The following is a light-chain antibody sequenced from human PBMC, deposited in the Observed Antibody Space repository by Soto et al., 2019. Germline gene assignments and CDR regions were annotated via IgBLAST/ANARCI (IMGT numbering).Light chain of an antibody. J-gene: IGKJ3*01. CDR1: HTISTNY. CDR2: AAS. V-gene: IGKV3-20*01. Sequence: EVLLTQSPATLSLSPRERATLSCRTSHTISTNYLAWYQQKPGQAPRLLIQAASTRATGIPDRFSGSGSGTAFTLTISRLEPEDFAVYYCQQYSSSPRTFGPGTRVDI. CDR3: QQYSSSPRT.